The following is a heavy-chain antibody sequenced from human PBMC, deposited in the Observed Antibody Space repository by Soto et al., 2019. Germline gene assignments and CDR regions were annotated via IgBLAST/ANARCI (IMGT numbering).Heavy chain of an antibody. V-gene: IGHV3-30-3*01. CDR2: ISYDGSNK. CDR1: GFTFSSYA. Sequence: SGGSLRLSCAASGFTFSSYAMHWVRQAPGKGLEWVAVISYDGSNKYYADSVKGRFTISRDNSKNTLYLQMNSLRAEDTAVYYCARDFWFGESTLDVWGQGTTVTVSS. D-gene: IGHD3-10*01. CDR3: ARDFWFGESTLDV. J-gene: IGHJ6*02.